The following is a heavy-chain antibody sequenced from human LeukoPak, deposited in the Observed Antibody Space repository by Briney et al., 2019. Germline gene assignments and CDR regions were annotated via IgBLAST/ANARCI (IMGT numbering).Heavy chain of an antibody. CDR1: GFTFSSYA. CDR3: ANAYCSSISCYASYY. V-gene: IGHV3-23*01. J-gene: IGHJ4*02. Sequence: GGSLRLSCAASGFTFSSYAMSWVRQAPGKGLEWVSAISGSTRSTYYADSVKGRFTISRDNTENTLYLQMNSLRAEDTAVYYCANAYCSSISCYASYYWGQGTLVTVSS. D-gene: IGHD2-2*01. CDR2: ISGSTRST.